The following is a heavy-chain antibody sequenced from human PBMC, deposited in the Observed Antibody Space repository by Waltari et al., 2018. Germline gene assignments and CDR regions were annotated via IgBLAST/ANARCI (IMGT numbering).Heavy chain of an antibody. CDR1: GSSLDITTPH. J-gene: IGHJ4*02. D-gene: IGHD3-3*01. CDR2: IYYTGTT. CDR3: ARHINFWSGYYFDS. Sequence: QLQLQESGPQLVKPSETLSLTCTVSGSSLDITTPHWGWVRQPPGKGLEWIGSIYYTGTTYYNPSLKSRMTISADTSKTQFSLRLSSVTAADTAVYYCARHINFWSGYYFDSWGQGTLVTVSS. V-gene: IGHV4-39*01.